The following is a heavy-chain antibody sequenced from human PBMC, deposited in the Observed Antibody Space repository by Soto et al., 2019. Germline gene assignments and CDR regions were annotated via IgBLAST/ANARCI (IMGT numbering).Heavy chain of an antibody. CDR1: GGSVSSSSCY. CDR2: IYYSGST. Sequence: SETLSLTCTVSGGSVSSSSCYWGWIRQPPGKGLEWIGSIYYSGSTYYNPSLKSRVTISVDTSKNQFSLKLNSVTAADTAVYYCARTLGQQLGMGVDYWGQGTLVTVYS. D-gene: IGHD6-13*01. CDR3: ARTLGQQLGMGVDY. J-gene: IGHJ4*02. V-gene: IGHV4-39*01.